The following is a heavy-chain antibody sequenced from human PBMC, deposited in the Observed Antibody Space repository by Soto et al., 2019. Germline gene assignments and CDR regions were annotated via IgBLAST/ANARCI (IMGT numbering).Heavy chain of an antibody. CDR1: GFTFSNYG. D-gene: IGHD2-15*01. J-gene: IGHJ6*02. Sequence: PGGSLRLSCEVSGFTFSNYGMNWVRQAPDKGLEWVSTIGRGGDTYYADSVKGRFTFSRDNSKNTLFLQMNSLRAEDTALYLCAKDGTTGGIHYYGMDVWGQGTTVTVSS. CDR3: AKDGTTGGIHYYGMDV. CDR2: IGRGGDT. V-gene: IGHV3-23*01.